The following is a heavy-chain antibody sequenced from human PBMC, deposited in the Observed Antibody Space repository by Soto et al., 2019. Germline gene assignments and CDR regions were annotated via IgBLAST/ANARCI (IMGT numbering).Heavy chain of an antibody. D-gene: IGHD3-10*01. CDR2: VSGDGYAS. CDR3: AKRHYYGSGSFALAT. J-gene: IGHJ4*03. CDR1: GFTFSSNA. V-gene: IGHV3-23*01. Sequence: EVRLLESGGGLVQPGGSLRLSCAGSGFTFSSNAMSWVRQAPGKGLEWVSSVSGDGYASDYADSVKGRFTVSRHNSKNTLYLQMNSLRAEDTAVYYCAKRHYYGSGSFALATWGQGTLVTLSS.